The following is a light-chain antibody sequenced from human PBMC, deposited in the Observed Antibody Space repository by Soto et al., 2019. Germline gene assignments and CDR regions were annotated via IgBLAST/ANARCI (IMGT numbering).Light chain of an antibody. CDR2: ENN. CDR3: GTWDGSLSAVL. Sequence: QSVLTQPPSVSAAPGQKVTISCSGSSSNIGNNYVSWYQRLPGTAPKLLIYENNKRPSGIPDRFSGSKSGTSATLGITGLQTGDEADYFCGTWDGSLSAVLFGGGTQLTVL. CDR1: SSNIGNNY. V-gene: IGLV1-51*02. J-gene: IGLJ3*02.